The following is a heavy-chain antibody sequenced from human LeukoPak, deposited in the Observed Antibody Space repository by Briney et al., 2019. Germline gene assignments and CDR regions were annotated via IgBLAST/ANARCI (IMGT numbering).Heavy chain of an antibody. CDR1: GFTFSSYA. J-gene: IGHJ4*02. CDR3: ARGGSVDWELPFDY. D-gene: IGHD1-26*01. Sequence: GGSLRLSCAASGFTFSSYAMSWVRQAPGKGLEWVSAISGSGGSTYYADSVKGRFTISRDNSKNTLYLQMNSLRAEDTAVYYCARGGSVDWELPFDYWGQGALVTVSS. CDR2: ISGSGGST. V-gene: IGHV3-23*01.